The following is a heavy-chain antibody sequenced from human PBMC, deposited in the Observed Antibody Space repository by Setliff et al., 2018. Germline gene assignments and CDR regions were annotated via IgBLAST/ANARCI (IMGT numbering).Heavy chain of an antibody. CDR1: GYTFTSYA. CDR3: AISTLSICSGGSCPNAFDV. V-gene: IGHV1-18*01. J-gene: IGHJ3*01. CDR2: ISGYNGNT. Sequence: ASVKVSCKASGYTFTSYAVTWVRQAPGQGLEWMGGISGYNGNTNYAQSFQGRVTMTTDTSKSAAYMDLRGLRSDDTAVYYCAISTLSICSGGSCPNAFDVWGQGTMVTVSS. D-gene: IGHD2-15*01.